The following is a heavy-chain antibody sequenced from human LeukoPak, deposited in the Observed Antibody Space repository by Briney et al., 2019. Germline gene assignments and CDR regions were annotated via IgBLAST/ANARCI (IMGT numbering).Heavy chain of an antibody. CDR3: ATAIFSDALDH. D-gene: IGHD3-9*01. Sequence: GGSLRLSCAASGFILDDYAMHWFRQAPGKGLEWVSGISWNSCSIGYADSVKGRFTYSRDNAKNSLYLQMNSLRAEDRALYYCATAIFSDALDHWGQGTLDRVSS. CDR1: GFILDDYA. V-gene: IGHV3-9*01. CDR2: ISWNSCSI. J-gene: IGHJ1*01.